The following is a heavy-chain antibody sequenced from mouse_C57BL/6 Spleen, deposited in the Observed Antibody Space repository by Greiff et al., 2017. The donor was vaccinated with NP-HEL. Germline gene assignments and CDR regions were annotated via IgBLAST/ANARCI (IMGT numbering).Heavy chain of an antibody. V-gene: IGHV1-82*01. CDR3: AIRKFAY. CDR1: GYAFSSSW. J-gene: IGHJ3*01. D-gene: IGHD2-12*01. Sequence: LEESGPELVKPGASVKISCKASGYAFSSSWMNWVKQRPGKGLEWIGRIYPGDGDTNYNGKFKGKATLTADKSSSTAYMQLSSLTSEDSAVYFCAIRKFAYWGQGTLVTVSA. CDR2: IYPGDGDT.